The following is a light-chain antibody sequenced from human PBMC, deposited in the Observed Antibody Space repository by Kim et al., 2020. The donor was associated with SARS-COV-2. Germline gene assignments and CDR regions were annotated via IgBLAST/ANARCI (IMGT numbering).Light chain of an antibody. CDR3: QIWDSNSDHIV. Sequence: YELTQPPSVSVAPGETARIPCGGKYIGGKGVHWYQQRPGQAPVLVIYYDRDRPSGIPERFSGSNSGNTATLTISRVEPGDEADYYCQIWDSNSDHIVFGGGTQLTVL. V-gene: IGLV3-21*04. J-gene: IGLJ2*01. CDR2: YDR. CDR1: YIGGKG.